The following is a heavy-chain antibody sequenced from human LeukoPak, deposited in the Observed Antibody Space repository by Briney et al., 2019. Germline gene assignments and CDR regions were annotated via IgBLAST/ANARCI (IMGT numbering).Heavy chain of an antibody. CDR3: ARRAGAYSHPYDY. V-gene: IGHV3-53*01. Sequence: GGSLRPSCTVSGFTVSSNSMSWVRQAPGKGLEWVSFIYSDNTHYSDSVKGRFTISRDNSKNTLYLQMNSLRAEDTAVYYCARRAGAYSHPYDYWGQGTLVTVSS. D-gene: IGHD4/OR15-4a*01. CDR1: GFTVSSNS. J-gene: IGHJ4*02. CDR2: IYSDNT.